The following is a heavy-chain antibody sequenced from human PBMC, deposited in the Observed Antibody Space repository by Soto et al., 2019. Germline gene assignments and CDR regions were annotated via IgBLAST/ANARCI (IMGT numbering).Heavy chain of an antibody. Sequence: VRLSCAASGFIFSNFGMHWVRQAPGKGLEWVAGVWYDGSNGVSADSVKGRFTISRDNSKNTLYLQMTSLRAEDTAVYYCARDPRTARASAMDVGGQGTTVTVS. CDR1: GFIFSNFG. J-gene: IGHJ6*02. D-gene: IGHD6-6*01. CDR2: VWYDGSNG. V-gene: IGHV3-33*01. CDR3: ARDPRTARASAMDV.